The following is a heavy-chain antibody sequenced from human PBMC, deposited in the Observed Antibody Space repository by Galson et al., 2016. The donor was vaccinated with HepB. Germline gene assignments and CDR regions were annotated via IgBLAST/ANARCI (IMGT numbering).Heavy chain of an antibody. CDR1: GFSLSTNGVD. J-gene: IGHJ6*02. Sequence: PALVKPTQTLTLTCTLSGFSLSTNGVDVGWVRQPPGKPLEWLALIYWDDDKRYSPSLKSRLSITKDTSTNQVVLTMTNMDPVDTGTYYCVFRLYAGFSAMNGWGQGATVIVSS. V-gene: IGHV2-5*04. CDR3: VFRLYAGFSAMNG. D-gene: IGHD2/OR15-2a*01. CDR2: IYWDDDK.